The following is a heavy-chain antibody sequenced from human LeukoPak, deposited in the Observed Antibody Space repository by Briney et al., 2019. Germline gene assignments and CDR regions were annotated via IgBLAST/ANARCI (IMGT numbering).Heavy chain of an antibody. CDR2: ISCAGTNK. V-gene: IGHV3-30-3*01. D-gene: IGHD3-22*01. Sequence: GGSLRLSCVVSGFTLTNYALHWVRQAPGKGLEWVAVISCAGTNKYYADSVKGRFTISRDISKNTVYLHMDSLRDEDTAVYFCARGGYYYDTTGSPGDYWGQGTLVTVSS. J-gene: IGHJ4*02. CDR1: GFTLTNYA. CDR3: ARGGYYYDTTGSPGDY.